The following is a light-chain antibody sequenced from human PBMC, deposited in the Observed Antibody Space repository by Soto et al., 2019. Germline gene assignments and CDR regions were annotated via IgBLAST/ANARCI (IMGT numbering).Light chain of an antibody. V-gene: IGKV3-20*01. J-gene: IGKJ1*01. CDR2: GAS. CDR1: QSVSSSY. Sequence: EIVLTQSPGTLSLSPGERATLSCRASQSVSSSYLAWYQQKPGQAPRLLIYGASSRATGIPDRCSGSGSGTDFTLTSSRLEPEDFAVYYCQQYGSSQWTFGQGTKVEI. CDR3: QQYGSSQWT.